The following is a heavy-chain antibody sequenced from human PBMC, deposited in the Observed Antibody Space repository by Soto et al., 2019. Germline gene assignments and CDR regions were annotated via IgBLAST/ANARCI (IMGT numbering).Heavy chain of an antibody. CDR1: GFTFSSYS. J-gene: IGHJ4*02. CDR2: ISSSSSTI. Sequence: EVQLVESGGVLLQTGWSLKLSCASSGFTFSSYSMNWVRQAPGKVLEWVSYISSSSSTIYYADSVKGRFTISRDNAKNSLYLQMNSLRDADTSVYYCARDALIAVAGTFYYWGQGTLVTGAS. CDR3: ARDALIAVAGTFYY. V-gene: IGHV3-48*02. D-gene: IGHD6-19*01.